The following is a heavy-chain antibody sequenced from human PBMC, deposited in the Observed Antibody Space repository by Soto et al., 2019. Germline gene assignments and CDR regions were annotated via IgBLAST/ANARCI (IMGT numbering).Heavy chain of an antibody. CDR3: ARDLAAGDY. J-gene: IGHJ4*02. Sequence: QVQLVQSGAEVKKPGASVKLSRKASGYTFINYYIHWVRQAPGQGLEWMGIFNPTSGSTNYAQKFQGRVTLTMDTSTRTVYMELSSLRFDDTAVYYCARDLAAGDYWAREPWSPSPQ. CDR2: FNPTSGST. V-gene: IGHV1-46*01. CDR1: GYTFINYY. D-gene: IGHD6-13*01.